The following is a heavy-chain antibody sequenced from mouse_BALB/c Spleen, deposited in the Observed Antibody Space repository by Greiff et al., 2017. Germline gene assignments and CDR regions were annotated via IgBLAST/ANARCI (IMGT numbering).Heavy chain of an antibody. D-gene: IGHD1-1*01. CDR3: ARGYYGSSYYWYFDV. Sequence: LLESGAELAKPGASVKMSCKASGYTFTSYWMHWVKQRPGQGLEWIGYINPSTGYTEYNQKFKDKATLTADKSSSTAYMQLSSLTSEDSAVYYCARGYYGSSYYWYFDVWGAGTTVTVSS. V-gene: IGHV1-7*01. CDR2: INPSTGYT. CDR1: GYTFTSYW. J-gene: IGHJ1*01.